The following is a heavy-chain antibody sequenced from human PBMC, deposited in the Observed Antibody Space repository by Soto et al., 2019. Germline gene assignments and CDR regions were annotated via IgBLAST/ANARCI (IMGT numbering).Heavy chain of an antibody. CDR2: ISGSGGST. D-gene: IGHD2-2*02. Sequence: GRPLTHSRSTSSSKIWSYALRSFPPGSRKGLEWVSAISGSGGSTHYADSVKGRFTIYRDNSKNTLYLQMNSLRAEDTAVYYCAKDQPPMYTFHSGKVGVEVWVQGSTVTV. CDR3: AKDQPPMYTFHSGKVGVEV. J-gene: IGHJ6*02. CDR1: SSKIWSYA. V-gene: IGHV3-23*01.